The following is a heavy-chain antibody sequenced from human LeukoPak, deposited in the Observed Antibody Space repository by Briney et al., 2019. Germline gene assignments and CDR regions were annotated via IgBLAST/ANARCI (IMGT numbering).Heavy chain of an antibody. J-gene: IGHJ4*02. D-gene: IGHD6-13*01. Sequence: GGSLRLSCAASGFTFSSYSMNWVRQAPGKGLEWVSSISSSSSYIYYADSVKGRFTISRDNAKNSLYLQMNSLRAEDTAVYYCARGSSSWYYFDYWGQGTLVTVSS. CDR2: ISSSSSYI. CDR1: GFTFSSYS. V-gene: IGHV3-21*01. CDR3: ARGSSSWYYFDY.